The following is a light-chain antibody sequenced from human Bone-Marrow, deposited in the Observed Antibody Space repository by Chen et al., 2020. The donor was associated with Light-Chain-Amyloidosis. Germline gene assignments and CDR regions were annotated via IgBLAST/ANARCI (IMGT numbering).Light chain of an antibody. V-gene: IGKV2-40*01. CDR3: MQGIECPHT. Sequence: DIVMTQTPLSLPVTPGEPASISCRSSQSLLDSDDGNTYLDWYLQKPGQSPQLLIYTVSYRASGVPDRFSGSGSDTDFKLKISRVEAEDVGVYCCMQGIECPHTFGQGTKLEIK. CDR1: QSLLDSDDGNTY. J-gene: IGKJ2*01. CDR2: TVS.